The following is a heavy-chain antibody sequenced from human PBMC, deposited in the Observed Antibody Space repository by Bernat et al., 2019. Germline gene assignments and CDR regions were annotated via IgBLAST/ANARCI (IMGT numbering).Heavy chain of an antibody. V-gene: IGHV3-23*04. CDR2: ISGSGGST. Sequence: EVQLVESGGGLVQPGGSLRLSCAASGFTFSSYAMSWVRQAPGKGLEWVSAISGSGGSTYYADSVKGRFTISRDNSKNTLYLKMNSLRAEDTAVYYCAKDQSYGSALPDAFDIWGQGTMVTVSS. D-gene: IGHD5-18*01. CDR1: GFTFSSYA. J-gene: IGHJ3*02. CDR3: AKDQSYGSALPDAFDI.